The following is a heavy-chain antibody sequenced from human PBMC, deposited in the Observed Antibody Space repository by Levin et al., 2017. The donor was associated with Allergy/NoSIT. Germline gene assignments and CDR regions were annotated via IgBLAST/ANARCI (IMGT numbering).Heavy chain of an antibody. J-gene: IGHJ6*03. V-gene: IGHV5-51*01. Sequence: GESLKISCQGSGYSFTSYWIGWVRQMPGKGLEWMGIIYPGDSDTRYSPSFQGQVTISAPLSISTAYLQWSRLKASDTAIYYCARRGTRDYYYYMDVWGKGTTVTVSS. CDR1: GYSFTSYW. CDR2: IYPGDSDT. CDR3: ARRGTRDYYYYMDV. D-gene: IGHD1-1*01.